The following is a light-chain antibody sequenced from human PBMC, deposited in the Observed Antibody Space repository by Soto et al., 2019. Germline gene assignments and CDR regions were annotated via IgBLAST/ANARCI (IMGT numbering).Light chain of an antibody. J-gene: IGKJ5*01. CDR2: FGS. CDR1: LSCLHSHGYNY. Sequence: DIVMTQTPVSLPVTPGDPASISCESRLSCLHSHGYNYMDWYLQKPGQSPQLLIYFGSYRASGVPDRFSGSGSGTDFTLRISRVEAEDFGIYYCMQALQIPITFGQGTRLEI. CDR3: MQALQIPIT. V-gene: IGKV2-28*01.